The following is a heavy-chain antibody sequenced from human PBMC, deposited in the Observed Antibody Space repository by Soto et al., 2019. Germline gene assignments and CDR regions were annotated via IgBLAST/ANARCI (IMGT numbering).Heavy chain of an antibody. D-gene: IGHD3-3*01. J-gene: IGHJ4*02. CDR3: VKSTLDYDFWSGYTHQFDY. CDR2: ISSNGGST. CDR1: GFTFSSYA. V-gene: IGHV3-64D*08. Sequence: GGSLRLSCSASGFTFSSYAMHWVRQAPGKGLEYVSAISSNGGSTYYADSVKGRFTISRDNSKNTLYLQMSSLRAEDTAVYYCVKSTLDYDFWSGYTHQFDYWGQGTLVTVSS.